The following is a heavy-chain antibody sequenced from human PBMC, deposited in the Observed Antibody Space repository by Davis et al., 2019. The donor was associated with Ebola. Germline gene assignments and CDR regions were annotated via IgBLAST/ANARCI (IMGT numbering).Heavy chain of an antibody. CDR3: ARDWMITFGGVIVTTDAFDI. Sequence: MPSETLSLTCAVYGGSFSGYYWSWIRQPPGKGLEWIGEINHSGSTNYNPSLKSRVTISVDTSKNQFSLKLSSVTAADTAVYYCARDWMITFGGVIVTTDAFDIWGQGTMVTVSS. CDR2: INHSGST. J-gene: IGHJ3*02. CDR1: GGSFSGYY. V-gene: IGHV4-34*01. D-gene: IGHD3-16*02.